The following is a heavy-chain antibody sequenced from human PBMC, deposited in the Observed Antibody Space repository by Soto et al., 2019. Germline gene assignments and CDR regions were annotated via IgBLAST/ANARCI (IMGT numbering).Heavy chain of an antibody. Sequence: PGGSLRLSCAASGFTYSRFSMNWVRQAPGKGLEWVSYTSSSSSSRYYADSERGRFTISRDNAKNSLYLQMNSLRDEDTAVYYCAPDLIDDYGYYLSGFDYWGQGTLVTISS. CDR2: TSSSSSSR. CDR3: APDLIDDYGYYLSGFDY. J-gene: IGHJ4*02. V-gene: IGHV3-48*02. CDR1: GFTYSRFS. D-gene: IGHD4-17*01.